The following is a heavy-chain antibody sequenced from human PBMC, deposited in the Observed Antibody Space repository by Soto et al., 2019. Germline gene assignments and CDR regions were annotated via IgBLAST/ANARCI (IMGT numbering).Heavy chain of an antibody. D-gene: IGHD2-2*01. CDR2: ISSSSSYI. CDR1: GFTFSSYS. CDR3: ARGAGYCSSTSCPNWFDP. V-gene: IGHV3-21*01. J-gene: IGHJ5*02. Sequence: EVQLVESGGGLVKPGGSLRLSCAASGFTFSSYSMNWVRQAPGKGLEWVSSISSSSSYIYYADSVKGRFTISRDNAKNSLYLQMNSLRAEDTAVYYCARGAGYCSSTSCPNWFDPWGQGTLVTVSS.